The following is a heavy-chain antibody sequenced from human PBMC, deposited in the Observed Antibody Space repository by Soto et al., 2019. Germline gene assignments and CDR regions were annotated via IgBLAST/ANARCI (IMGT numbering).Heavy chain of an antibody. V-gene: IGHV3-30*04. CDR3: ATHYYYYMDV. CDR1: GFTFSSYA. CDR2: ISYDGSNK. Sequence: GGSLRLSCAASGFTFSSYAMHWVRQAPGKGLEWVAVISYDGSNKYYADSVKGRFTISRDNSKNTLYLQMNSLRAEDTNVYDCATHYYYYMDVWGKGTTVTVSS. J-gene: IGHJ6*03.